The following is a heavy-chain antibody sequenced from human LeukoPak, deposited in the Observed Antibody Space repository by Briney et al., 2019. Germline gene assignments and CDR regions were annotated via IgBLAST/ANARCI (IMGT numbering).Heavy chain of an antibody. J-gene: IGHJ6*03. CDR1: GFAFSNYW. CDR2: INTHGSST. Sequence: GGSPRLSCAASGFAFSNYWWHWVRQAPGKGLEWVARINTHGSSTNYADSVKGRFTISRDNAKNTLYLQMTSLSAEDTAVYYALAGYYYYYMDVWGKGTTVTVSS. D-gene: IGHD3-16*01. V-gene: IGHV3-74*01. CDR3: LAGYYYYYMDV.